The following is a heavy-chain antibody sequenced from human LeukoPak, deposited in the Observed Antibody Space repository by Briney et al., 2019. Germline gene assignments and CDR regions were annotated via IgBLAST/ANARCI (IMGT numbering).Heavy chain of an antibody. CDR3: ARHRYSSSWYLRRDAFDI. J-gene: IGHJ3*02. V-gene: IGHV4-34*01. CDR1: GGSFSGYY. D-gene: IGHD6-13*01. CDR2: INHSGST. Sequence: PSETLSLTCAVYGGSFSGYYWSWIRQPPGKGLEWIGEINHSGSTNYNPSLKSRVTISVDTSKNQFSLKLSSVTAADTAVYYCARHRYSSSWYLRRDAFDIWGQGTMVTVSS.